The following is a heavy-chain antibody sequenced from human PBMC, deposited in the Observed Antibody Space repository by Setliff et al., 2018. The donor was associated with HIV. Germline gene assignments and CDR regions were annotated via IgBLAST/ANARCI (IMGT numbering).Heavy chain of an antibody. Sequence: GEALKISCKASGYRFTSYWNAWVRQMPGKGLEWMGIIYPGDSDTRSSPSFQGQVAISVDKSLDSAYLQWNTLKASDTAMYYCARSNRGYDSRGFYRENWFDPLGQGTQVTVS. CDR2: IYPGDSDT. CDR3: ARSNRGYDSRGFYRENWFDP. J-gene: IGHJ5*02. CDR1: GYRFTSYW. V-gene: IGHV5-51*01. D-gene: IGHD3-22*01.